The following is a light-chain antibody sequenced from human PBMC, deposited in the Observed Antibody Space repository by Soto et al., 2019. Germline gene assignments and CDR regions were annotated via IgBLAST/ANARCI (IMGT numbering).Light chain of an antibody. J-gene: IGKJ5*01. Sequence: IQMTQSPSTLSSSVGDRVTISCRASQSISNWLAWYQQKPGKAPKLLIYDASSLQNGVPSRFRGAESGTEFTLTISRLEPEDFAVYYCQQYGSSPPITFGQGTRLEI. V-gene: IGKV1-5*01. CDR3: QQYGSSPPIT. CDR2: DAS. CDR1: QSISNW.